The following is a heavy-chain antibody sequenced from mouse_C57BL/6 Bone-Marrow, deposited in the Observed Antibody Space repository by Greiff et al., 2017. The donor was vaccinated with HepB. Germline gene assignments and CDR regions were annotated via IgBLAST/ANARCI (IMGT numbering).Heavy chain of an antibody. CDR1: GFSLTSYG. D-gene: IGHD2-4*01. CDR2: IWRGGST. Sequence: VQRVESGPGLVQPSQSLSITCTVSGFSLTSYGVHWVRQSPGKGLEWLGVIWRGGSTDYNAAFMSRLSITKDNSKSQVFFKMNSLQADDTAIYYCAKKKGGLRYAMDYWGQGTSVTVSS. J-gene: IGHJ4*01. V-gene: IGHV2-5*01. CDR3: AKKKGGLRYAMDY.